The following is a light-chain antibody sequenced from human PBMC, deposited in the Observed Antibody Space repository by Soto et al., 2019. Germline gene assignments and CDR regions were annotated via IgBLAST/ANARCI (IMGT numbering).Light chain of an antibody. J-gene: IGKJ2*01. V-gene: IGKV3-20*01. CDR1: HNISSSY. Sequence: EIALTQSPGTLSLSPGAGGALSCRASHNISSSYVAWYQQKPGRAPRLLMHETSNTAVGIPDSFRGSGSGTEFPLTISILETEDFAVYYCQQYIRSPFTFGQGTRLEIK. CDR3: QQYIRSPFT. CDR2: ETS.